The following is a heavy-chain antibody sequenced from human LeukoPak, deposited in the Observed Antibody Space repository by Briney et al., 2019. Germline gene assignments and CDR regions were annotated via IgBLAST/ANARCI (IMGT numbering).Heavy chain of an antibody. V-gene: IGHV4-39*07. CDR2: IYYSGSA. Sequence: PSETLSLTCTVSGGSIGSTGYYWGWIRQPPGKGLEWIGSIYYSGSANYNPSLKSRVTVSVDTSKNQFSLKLSSVTAADTAVYYCARFPGSAEYRHYYYMDVWGKGTTVTVSS. CDR1: GGSIGSTGYY. J-gene: IGHJ6*03. CDR3: ARFPGSAEYRHYYYMDV. D-gene: IGHD2-15*01.